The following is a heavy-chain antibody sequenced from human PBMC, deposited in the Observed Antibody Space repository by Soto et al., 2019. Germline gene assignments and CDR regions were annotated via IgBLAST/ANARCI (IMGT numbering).Heavy chain of an antibody. J-gene: IGHJ4*02. Sequence: PGGSLRLSCAASGFTFSSFALSWVRQAPGKGLEWVSAISGSGDGTDYADSVKGRFTISRDISKNTLYLQMNSLRAEDTAVYYCAGPGYSSQDYWGQGALVTVSS. V-gene: IGHV3-23*01. D-gene: IGHD5-18*01. CDR3: AGPGYSSQDY. CDR1: GFTFSSFA. CDR2: ISGSGDGT.